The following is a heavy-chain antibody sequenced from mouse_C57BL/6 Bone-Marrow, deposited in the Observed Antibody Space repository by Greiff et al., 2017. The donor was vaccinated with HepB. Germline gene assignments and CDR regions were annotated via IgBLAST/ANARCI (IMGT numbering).Heavy chain of an antibody. D-gene: IGHD2-4*01. Sequence: QVQLQQSGAELVRPGASVTLSCKASGYTFTDYEMHWVKQTPVHGLEWIGAIDPETGGTAYNQKFKGKAILTAYKSSSTAYMELRSLTSEDSAVYYCTRRYDYDYYAMDYWGQGTSVTVSS. CDR3: TRRYDYDYYAMDY. CDR1: GYTFTDYE. CDR2: IDPETGGT. J-gene: IGHJ4*01. V-gene: IGHV1-15*01.